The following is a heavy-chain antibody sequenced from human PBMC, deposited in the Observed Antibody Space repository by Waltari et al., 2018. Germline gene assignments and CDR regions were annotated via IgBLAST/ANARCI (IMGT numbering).Heavy chain of an antibody. V-gene: IGHV1-69*12. CDR1: GGTFSSYA. CDR3: ARGLYISSWYTPPAYYYYMDV. D-gene: IGHD6-13*01. CDR2: IIPIFGTA. J-gene: IGHJ6*03. Sequence: QVQLVQSGAEVKKPGSSVKVSCKASGGTFSSYAISWVRQAPGQGLEWMGGIIPIFGTANYAQKFQGRVTITADESTSTAYMELSSLRSEDTAVYYCARGLYISSWYTPPAYYYYMDVWGKGTTVTISS.